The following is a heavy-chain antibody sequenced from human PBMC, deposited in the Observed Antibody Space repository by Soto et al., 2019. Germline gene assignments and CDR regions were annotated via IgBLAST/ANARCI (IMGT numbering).Heavy chain of an antibody. CDR3: AIEYSSSPPYYPIGY. CDR1: GGTFSSYS. Sequence: SVKVSCKASGGTFSSYSISWVRHAPGQGLEWMGGIIPIFGTANYAQKFQGRVTITADESTSTAYMELSSLRSEDTAVYYCAIEYSSSPPYYPIGYWGQGTLVTVSS. D-gene: IGHD6-6*01. J-gene: IGHJ4*02. V-gene: IGHV1-69*13. CDR2: IIPIFGTA.